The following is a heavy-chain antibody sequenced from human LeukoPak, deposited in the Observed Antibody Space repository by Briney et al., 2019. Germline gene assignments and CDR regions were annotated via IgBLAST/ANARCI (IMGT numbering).Heavy chain of an antibody. V-gene: IGHV3-30-3*01. CDR3: SRGPPSSSAAFGPKEYFQH. Sequence: GGSLRLSCAASGFTFSSYAIHWVRQAQGKGLEWLAVISYDGTYKYYADSVKGRFNISRDNSKNTLFLQMNSLRDEDTAVYYCSRGPPSSSAAFGPKEYFQHWGQGTLVTVSS. J-gene: IGHJ1*01. D-gene: IGHD6-13*01. CDR1: GFTFSSYA. CDR2: ISYDGTYK.